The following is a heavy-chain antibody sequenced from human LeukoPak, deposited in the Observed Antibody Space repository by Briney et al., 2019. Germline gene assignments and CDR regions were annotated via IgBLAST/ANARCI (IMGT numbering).Heavy chain of an antibody. CDR2: IYYSGST. CDR3: ARDGKIVVVPAATSKYYYYYGMDV. J-gene: IGHJ6*02. Sequence: SETLSLTCTVSGGSISSYYWSWIRQPPGKGLEWIGYIYYSGSTNYNPSLKSRVTISVDTSKNQISLKLSSVTAADTAVYYCARDGKIVVVPAATSKYYYYYGMDVWGQGTTVTVSS. V-gene: IGHV4-59*01. D-gene: IGHD2-2*01. CDR1: GGSISSYY.